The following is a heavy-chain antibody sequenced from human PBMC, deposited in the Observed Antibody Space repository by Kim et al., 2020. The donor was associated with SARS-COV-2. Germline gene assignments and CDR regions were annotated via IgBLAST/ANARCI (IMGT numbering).Heavy chain of an antibody. Sequence: SETLSLTCTVSGGSISSYYWSWIRQPPGKGLEWIGYIYYSGSTNYNPSLKSRVTISVDTSKNQFSLKLSSVTAADTAVYYCARSHTRPIFGVVTPFDYWGQRTLVTVSS. J-gene: IGHJ4*02. CDR1: GGSISSYY. CDR2: IYYSGST. V-gene: IGHV4-59*08. CDR3: ARSHTRPIFGVVTPFDY. D-gene: IGHD3-3*01.